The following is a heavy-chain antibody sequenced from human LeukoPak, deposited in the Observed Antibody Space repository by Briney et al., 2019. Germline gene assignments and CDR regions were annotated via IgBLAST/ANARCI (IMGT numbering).Heavy chain of an antibody. CDR3: AKDGATYYYDSSGYFLDY. CDR1: GFTFSSYG. V-gene: IGHV3-30*02. CDR2: IRYDGSNK. D-gene: IGHD3-22*01. J-gene: IGHJ4*02. Sequence: GGSLRLSCAASGFTFSSYGMHWVRQAPGKGLEWVAFIRYDGSNKYYADSVKGRFTISRDNSKNTLYLQMNSLRAEDTAVYYCAKDGATYYYDSSGYFLDYWGQGTLVTVSS.